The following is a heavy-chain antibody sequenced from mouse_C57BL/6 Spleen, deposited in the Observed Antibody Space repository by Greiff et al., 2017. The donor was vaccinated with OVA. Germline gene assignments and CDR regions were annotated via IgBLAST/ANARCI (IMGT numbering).Heavy chain of an antibody. Sequence: QVQLQQSGAELVKPGASVKISCKASGYAFSSYWMNWVKQRPGKGLEWIGQIYPGDGDTNYNGKFKGKATLTADKPSSTAYMQLSSLTSEDSAVYFCARGRGGYYAMDYWGQGTSVTVSS. J-gene: IGHJ4*01. CDR3: ARGRGGYYAMDY. CDR1: GYAFSSYW. V-gene: IGHV1-80*01. CDR2: IYPGDGDT.